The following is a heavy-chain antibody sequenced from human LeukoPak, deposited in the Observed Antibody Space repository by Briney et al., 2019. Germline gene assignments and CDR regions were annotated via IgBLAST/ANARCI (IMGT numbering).Heavy chain of an antibody. J-gene: IGHJ4*02. CDR2: INTDVSST. CDR3: ARAFYGSGSPYYFDY. Sequence: GGSLRLSCAASGFTFSKYWMHWVRQAPGKGPVWVSRINTDVSSTSYADSVKGRFAISRDNAKNTLYLQMNSLRAEDTAVYYCARAFYGSGSPYYFDYWGQGTLVTVSS. CDR1: GFTFSKYW. D-gene: IGHD3-10*01. V-gene: IGHV3-74*01.